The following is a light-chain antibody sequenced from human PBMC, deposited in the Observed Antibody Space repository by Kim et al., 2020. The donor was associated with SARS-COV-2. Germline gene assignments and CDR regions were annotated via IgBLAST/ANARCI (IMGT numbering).Light chain of an antibody. CDR2: GAS. CDR3: QQYDSSSPT. CDR1: HSVSGSY. V-gene: IGKV3-20*01. Sequence: EIVLTQSPGTLSLSPGERATLSCRASHSVSGSYLAWYQQKPGQAPRLLIYGASSRATGIPDRFSGSGSGTDFTLTISRLEPEDFAVYFCQQYDSSSPTFGHATKVDIK. J-gene: IGKJ1*01.